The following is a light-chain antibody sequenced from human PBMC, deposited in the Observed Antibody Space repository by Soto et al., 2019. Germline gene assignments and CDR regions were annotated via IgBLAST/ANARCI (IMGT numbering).Light chain of an antibody. Sequence: DIQMTQSPSSLSASVGDRVTITCRASQSIGSYLHWYQQKPRTAPKLLIYAATTLQSGVPARFSGSGSGTAFTLTISSLQPEDFATYCCQQSYSYVCTFGQGTKLEIK. V-gene: IGKV1-39*01. CDR1: QSIGSY. J-gene: IGKJ2*02. CDR2: AAT. CDR3: QQSYSYVCT.